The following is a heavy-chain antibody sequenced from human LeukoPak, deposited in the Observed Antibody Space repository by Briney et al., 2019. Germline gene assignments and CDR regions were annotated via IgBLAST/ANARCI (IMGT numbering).Heavy chain of an antibody. CDR1: GGSISTNNYY. Sequence: PSETLSLTCTVSGGSISTNNYYWGWIRQPPGKGLEWIGTIYYRGSTYYKSSLKNRLTISVDTFKNQFSLKLSSVTAADTAVYFCARQGDGFKTANFGYWGQGTLVTVSS. CDR2: IYYRGST. V-gene: IGHV4-39*01. J-gene: IGHJ4*02. D-gene: IGHD5-24*01. CDR3: ARQGDGFKTANFGY.